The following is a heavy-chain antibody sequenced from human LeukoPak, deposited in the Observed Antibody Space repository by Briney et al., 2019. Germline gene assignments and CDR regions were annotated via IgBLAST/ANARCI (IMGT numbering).Heavy chain of an antibody. J-gene: IGHJ4*02. Sequence: QPGRSLRLSCAASGFTFTNYALHWVRQAPGKGLEWVAVISYDGTNKYYADSVKGRFTISRDNSKNTLSLQMNSLRAEDTALYHCARGFVLGAAKNYFDYWGRGALVTVSS. CDR3: ARGFVLGAAKNYFDY. CDR1: GFTFTNYA. D-gene: IGHD2-21*02. V-gene: IGHV3-30-3*01. CDR2: ISYDGTNK.